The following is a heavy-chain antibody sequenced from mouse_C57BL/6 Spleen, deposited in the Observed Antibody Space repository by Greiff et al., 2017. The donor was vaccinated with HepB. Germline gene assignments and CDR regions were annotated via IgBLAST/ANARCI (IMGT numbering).Heavy chain of an antibody. CDR2: IDPSDSYT. V-gene: IGHV1-50*01. J-gene: IGHJ1*03. Sequence: QVQLQQSGAELVKPGASVKLSCKASGYTFTSYWMQWVKQRPGQGLEWIGEIDPSDSYTNYNQKFKGKATLTVDTSSSTAYMQLSSLTSEDSAVYYCARGYGKNFDVWGTGTTVTVSS. CDR1: GYTFTSYW. D-gene: IGHD2-1*01. CDR3: ARGYGKNFDV.